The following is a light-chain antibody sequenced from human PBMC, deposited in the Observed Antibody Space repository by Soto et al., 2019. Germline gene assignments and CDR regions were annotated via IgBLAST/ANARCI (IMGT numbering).Light chain of an antibody. Sequence: QSALTQPASVSGSPGQSITISCTGTSSDVGGYNYVSWYQQHPGKAPKLMIYEVSNRPSGVSNRFSGSKSGNTASLTISGLQAEDEADYYCSSYTSSRNVFGTGTQVTVL. CDR3: SSYTSSRNV. CDR2: EVS. CDR1: SSDVGGYNY. V-gene: IGLV2-14*01. J-gene: IGLJ1*01.